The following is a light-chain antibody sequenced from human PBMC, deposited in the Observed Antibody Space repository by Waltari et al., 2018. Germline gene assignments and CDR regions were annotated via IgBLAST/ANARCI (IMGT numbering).Light chain of an antibody. Sequence: DIQLTQSPSTLSASVGDRFTITCRASQSISKWLACYQQKPGKAPKLLIYKASTLESGVPSRVSGSGSGTEFTLTISSLQPDDFATYYCQQYNSYSLLTFGGGTKVEIK. CDR3: QQYNSYSLLT. J-gene: IGKJ4*01. V-gene: IGKV1-5*03. CDR2: KAS. CDR1: QSISKW.